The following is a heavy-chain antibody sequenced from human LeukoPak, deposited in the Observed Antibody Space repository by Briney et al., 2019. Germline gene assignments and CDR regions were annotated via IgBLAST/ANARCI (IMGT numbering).Heavy chain of an antibody. Sequence: PGGSLRLSCAASGFTFSSYSMSWVRQAPGKGLEWVSAISGSGGSTYYADSVKGRFTISRDNSKNTLYLQMNSLRAEDTAVYYCATPYYDFWSGYYGWYFDLWGRGTLVTVSS. CDR2: ISGSGGST. D-gene: IGHD3-3*01. V-gene: IGHV3-23*01. CDR1: GFTFSSYS. CDR3: ATPYYDFWSGYYGWYFDL. J-gene: IGHJ2*01.